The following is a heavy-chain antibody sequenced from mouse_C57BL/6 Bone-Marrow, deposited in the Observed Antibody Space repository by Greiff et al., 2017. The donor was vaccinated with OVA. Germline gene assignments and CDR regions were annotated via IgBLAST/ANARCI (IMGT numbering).Heavy chain of an antibody. CDR2: IDPSDSYT. CDR3: ARKGDYSNHRFDY. CDR1: GYTFTSYW. J-gene: IGHJ2*01. D-gene: IGHD2-5*01. V-gene: IGHV1-59*01. Sequence: QVQLQQPGAELVRPGTSVKLSCKASGYTFTSYWMHWVKQRPGQGLEWIGVIDPSDSYTNYNQKFKGKATLTVDTSSSTAYMQLSSLTSEDSAVYYCARKGDYSNHRFDYWVQGTTLTVSS.